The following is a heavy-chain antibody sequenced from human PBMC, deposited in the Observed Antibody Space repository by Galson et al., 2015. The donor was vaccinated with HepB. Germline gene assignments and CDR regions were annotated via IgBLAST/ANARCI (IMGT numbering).Heavy chain of an antibody. CDR2: IWYDGSNK. CDR3: ARDHQVFLYIWGSYPGY. CDR1: GFTFSSYG. V-gene: IGHV3-33*01. J-gene: IGHJ4*02. D-gene: IGHD3-16*02. Sequence: SLRLSCAASGFTFSSYGMHWVRQAPGKGLEWVAVIWYDGSNKYYADSVKGRFTISRDNSKNTLYLQMNSLRAEDTAVYYCARDHQVFLYIWGSYPGYWGQGTLVTVSS.